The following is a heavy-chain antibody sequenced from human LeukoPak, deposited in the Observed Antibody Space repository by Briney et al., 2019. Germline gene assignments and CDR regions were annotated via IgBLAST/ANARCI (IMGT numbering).Heavy chain of an antibody. D-gene: IGHD2-21*02. Sequence: GESLKISCKGSGYSFTSYWIGWVRQMPGKGLEWMGIIYPGDSDTRYSPSFQGQVTISADKSISTAYLQWSSLKASDTAMYYCARHGVVVTAGTHAFDIWGQGTMVTVSS. CDR3: ARHGVVVTAGTHAFDI. CDR1: GYSFTSYW. J-gene: IGHJ3*02. CDR2: IYPGDSDT. V-gene: IGHV5-51*01.